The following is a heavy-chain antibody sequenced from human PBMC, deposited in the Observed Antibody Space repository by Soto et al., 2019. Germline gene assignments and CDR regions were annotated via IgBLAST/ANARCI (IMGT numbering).Heavy chain of an antibody. V-gene: IGHV1-8*01. D-gene: IGHD6-19*01. CDR1: GCTFTSYD. Sequence: SSVQVSCKASGCTFTSYDINWVRQATGQGLEWMGWMNPNSGNTGYAQKFQGRVTMTRNTSISTAYMELSSLRSDDTAVYYCARSYSSGELDYWGQGTLVTVYS. J-gene: IGHJ4*02. CDR2: MNPNSGNT. CDR3: ARSYSSGELDY.